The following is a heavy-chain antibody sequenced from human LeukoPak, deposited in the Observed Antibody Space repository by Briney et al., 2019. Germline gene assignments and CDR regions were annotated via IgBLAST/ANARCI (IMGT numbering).Heavy chain of an antibody. CDR1: GGSISSSSYY. J-gene: IGHJ4*02. V-gene: IGHV4-39*01. Sequence: SETLSLTCTVSGGSISSSSYYWGWIRQPPGKGLEWIGSIYYSGSTYYNPSLKSRVTISVDTSKNQFSLKLSSVTAADTAVYYCARPRYSGYGGTFYFDYWGQGTLVTVSS. CDR2: IYYSGST. D-gene: IGHD5-12*01. CDR3: ARPRYSGYGGTFYFDY.